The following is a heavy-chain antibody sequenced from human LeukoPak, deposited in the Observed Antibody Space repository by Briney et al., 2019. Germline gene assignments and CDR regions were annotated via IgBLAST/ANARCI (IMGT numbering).Heavy chain of an antibody. V-gene: IGHV7-4-1*02. J-gene: IGHJ3*02. CDR3: ARDLWYYDILTGKLDAFDI. CDR1: GYTFTSYA. D-gene: IGHD3-9*01. CDR2: INTNTGNP. Sequence: GASVKVSCKASGYTFTSYAMNWVRQAPGQGLEWMGWINTNTGNPTYAQGFTGRFVFSLDTSVSTAYLQISSLKAEDTAVYYCARDLWYYDILTGKLDAFDIWGQGTMVTVSS.